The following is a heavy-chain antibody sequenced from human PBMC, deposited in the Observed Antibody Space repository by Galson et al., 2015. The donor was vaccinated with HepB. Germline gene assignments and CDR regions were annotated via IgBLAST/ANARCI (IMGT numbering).Heavy chain of an antibody. CDR2: IKQDGGDK. V-gene: IGHV3-7*01. J-gene: IGHJ4*02. CDR1: GLTFSRSW. D-gene: IGHD6-13*01. CDR3: ARDRSSSWYGVGIDY. Sequence: SLRLSCAASGLTFSRSWMSWVRQAPGKGLEWVANIKQDGGDKYYVDSVKGRFTISRDNAKNSLYLQMSSLRAEDTAVFYCARDRSSSWYGVGIDYWGQGTLVTVSS.